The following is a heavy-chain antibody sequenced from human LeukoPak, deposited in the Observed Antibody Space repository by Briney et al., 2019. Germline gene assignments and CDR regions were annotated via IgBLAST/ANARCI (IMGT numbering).Heavy chain of an antibody. J-gene: IGHJ4*02. CDR2: IHYSGST. D-gene: IGHD3-16*02. V-gene: IGHV4-31*03. Sequence: SQTLSLTCTVSGGSINSGGYYWSWIRQHPGKGLEWIGYIHYSGSTDYNPSLKSRVTISVDTSKNQFSLKLSSVTAADTAVYYCARGGKKYGYVWGNYRSRPENEKFDYWGQGTKVTVSS. CDR3: ARGGKKYGYVWGNYRSRPENEKFDY. CDR1: GGSINSGGYY.